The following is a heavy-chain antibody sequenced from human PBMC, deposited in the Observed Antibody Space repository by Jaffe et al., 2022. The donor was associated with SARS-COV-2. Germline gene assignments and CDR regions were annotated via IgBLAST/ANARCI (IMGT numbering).Heavy chain of an antibody. Sequence: QVQLVESGGGVVQPGRSLRLSCAASGFTFSSYAMHWVRQAPGKGLEWVAVISYDGSNKYYADSVKGRFTISRDNSKNTLYLQMNSLRAEDTAVYYCASRLGMIGDAFDIWGQGTMVTVSS. D-gene: IGHD3-22*01. CDR3: ASRLGMIGDAFDI. CDR2: ISYDGSNK. J-gene: IGHJ3*02. V-gene: IGHV3-30*04. CDR1: GFTFSSYA.